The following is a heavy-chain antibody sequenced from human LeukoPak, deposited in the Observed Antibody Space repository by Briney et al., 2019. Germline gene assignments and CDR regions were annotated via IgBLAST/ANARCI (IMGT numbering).Heavy chain of an antibody. Sequence: ASVKVSCKASGYTFTRHGISWVRQAPGQGLEWMGGIIPIFGTANYAQKFQGRVTITTDESTSTAYMELSSLRSEDTAVYYCARDGYNEDYYYYMDVWGKGTTVTVSS. D-gene: IGHD5-24*01. J-gene: IGHJ6*03. CDR3: ARDGYNEDYYYYMDV. CDR2: IIPIFGTA. V-gene: IGHV1-69*05. CDR1: GYTFTRHG.